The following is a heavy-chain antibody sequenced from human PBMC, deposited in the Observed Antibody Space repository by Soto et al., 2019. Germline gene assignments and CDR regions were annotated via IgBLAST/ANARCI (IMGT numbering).Heavy chain of an antibody. J-gene: IGHJ5*02. D-gene: IGHD2-21*01. Sequence: PSETLSLTCTVSGGSLSSYYWTWIRQPPGKGLEWIGYVYYSGNTNYNPSLKSRVTISVDTSKNQFSLNLGSVTAADTAVYYCATLPPRIVVSLLPIPTWGQGILVTVSS. CDR1: GGSLSSYY. CDR3: ATLPPRIVVSLLPIPT. CDR2: VYYSGNT. V-gene: IGHV4-59*01.